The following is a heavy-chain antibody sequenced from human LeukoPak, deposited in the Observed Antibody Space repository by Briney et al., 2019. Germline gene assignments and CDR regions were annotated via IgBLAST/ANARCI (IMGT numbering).Heavy chain of an antibody. CDR3: ARRRWVRGPDVVNPFDY. J-gene: IGHJ4*02. D-gene: IGHD5-12*01. V-gene: IGHV4-39*01. CDR2: IYHSGRT. CDR1: GSSISSSSYY. Sequence: KPSETLSLTCTVSGSSISSSSYYWGWIRQPPGKGLEWIGSIYHSGRTYYNPSLKSQVTISVDTSKNQFSLKLSSVTAADTAVYYCARRRWVRGPDVVNPFDYWGQGTLVTVSS.